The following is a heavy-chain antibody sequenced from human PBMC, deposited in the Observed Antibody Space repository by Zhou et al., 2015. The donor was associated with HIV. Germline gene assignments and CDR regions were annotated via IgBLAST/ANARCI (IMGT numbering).Heavy chain of an antibody. CDR2: IIPIFGTA. CDR3: ARGTTVTTSYYYYYMDV. Sequence: QVQLVQSGAEVKKPGSSVKVSCKASGGTFSSYAISWVRQAPGQGLEWMGGIIPIFGTANYAQKFQGRVTITADESTSTAYMELSSLRSEDTAVYYCARGTTVTTSYYYYYMDVWGERDHGHRLL. D-gene: IGHD4-17*01. J-gene: IGHJ6*03. CDR1: GGTFSSYA. V-gene: IGHV1-69*01.